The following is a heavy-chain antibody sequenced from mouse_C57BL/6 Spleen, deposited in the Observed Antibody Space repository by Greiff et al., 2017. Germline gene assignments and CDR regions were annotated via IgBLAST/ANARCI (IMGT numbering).Heavy chain of an antibody. CDR1: GYTFTDYY. Sequence: EVQLQQSGPELVKPGASVKISCKASGYTFTDYYMNWVKQSHGKSLEWIGDINPNNGGTSYNQKFKGKATLTVDKSSSTAYMELRSLTSEDSAVXYCARSRSNYAMDYWGQGTSVTVSS. CDR2: INPNNGGT. CDR3: ARSRSNYAMDY. D-gene: IGHD5-1*01. V-gene: IGHV1-26*01. J-gene: IGHJ4*01.